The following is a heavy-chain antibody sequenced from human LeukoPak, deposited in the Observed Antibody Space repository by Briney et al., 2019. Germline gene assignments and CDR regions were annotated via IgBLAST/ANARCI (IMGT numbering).Heavy chain of an antibody. CDR3: ARYEYYYDSSGYLCWFDP. V-gene: IGHV4-59*01. J-gene: IGHJ5*02. Sequence: SETLSLTCTVSGGSISSYYWSWIRQPPGKGLELFGYIYYSGSTNYNPSLKSRVTISVDTSKNQFSLKLSSVTAADTAVYYCARYEYYYDSSGYLCWFDPWGQGTLVTVSS. CDR1: GGSISSYY. CDR2: IYYSGST. D-gene: IGHD3-22*01.